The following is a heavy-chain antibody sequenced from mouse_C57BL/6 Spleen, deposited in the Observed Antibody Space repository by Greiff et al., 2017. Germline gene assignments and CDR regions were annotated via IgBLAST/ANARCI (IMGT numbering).Heavy chain of an antibody. Sequence: QVQLQQPGAELVKPGASVKLSCKASGYTFTSYWMHWVKQRPGQGLEWIGMIHPNSGSTNYNEKFKSKATLTVDKSSSTADMQLSSLTSEDSAVYYCASPFYYYGSSSFDYWGQGTTLTVSS. CDR1: GYTFTSYW. J-gene: IGHJ2*01. CDR2: IHPNSGST. D-gene: IGHD1-1*01. CDR3: ASPFYYYGSSSFDY. V-gene: IGHV1-64*01.